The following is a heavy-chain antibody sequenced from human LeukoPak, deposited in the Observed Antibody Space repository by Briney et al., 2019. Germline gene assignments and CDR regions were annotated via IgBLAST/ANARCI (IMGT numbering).Heavy chain of an antibody. Sequence: PGGSLRLSCAASGFTFSSYEMNWVRQAPGKWLEWVSYISSSGSTIYYADSVKGRFTISRDNAKNSLYLQMNSLRAEDTAVYYCARGGVDYYGSGSYYRAWFDPWGQGTLVTVSS. V-gene: IGHV3-48*03. CDR2: ISSSGSTI. CDR3: ARGGVDYYGSGSYYRAWFDP. J-gene: IGHJ5*02. CDR1: GFTFSSYE. D-gene: IGHD3-10*01.